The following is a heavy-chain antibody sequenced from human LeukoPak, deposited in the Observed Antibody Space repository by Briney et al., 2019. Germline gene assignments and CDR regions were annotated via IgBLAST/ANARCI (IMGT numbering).Heavy chain of an antibody. V-gene: IGHV3-66*01. CDR3: ARDRYGDYIEFDY. Sequence: GGSLRLSCAASGFTVSSNYMSWVRQAPGKGLEWVSVIYSGGSTYYADSVKGRFTVSRDNSKNTLYLQMNSLRAEDTAMYYCARDRYGDYIEFDYWGQEPWSPSPQ. CDR2: IYSGGST. D-gene: IGHD4-17*01. CDR1: GFTVSSNY. J-gene: IGHJ4*01.